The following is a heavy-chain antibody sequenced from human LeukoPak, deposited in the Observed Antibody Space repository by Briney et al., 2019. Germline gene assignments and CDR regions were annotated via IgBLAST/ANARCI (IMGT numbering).Heavy chain of an antibody. CDR3: ARAGAYCGGDCYSPHDAFDI. CDR2: IYSGGST. D-gene: IGHD2-21*02. V-gene: IGHV3-53*01. CDR1: GFTVSSNY. J-gene: IGHJ3*02. Sequence: GESLRLSCAASGFTVSSNYMSWVRQAPGKGLEWVSVIYSGGSTYYADSVKGRFTISRDNSKNTLYLQMNSLRAEDTAVYYCARAGAYCGGDCYSPHDAFDIWGQGTMVTVSS.